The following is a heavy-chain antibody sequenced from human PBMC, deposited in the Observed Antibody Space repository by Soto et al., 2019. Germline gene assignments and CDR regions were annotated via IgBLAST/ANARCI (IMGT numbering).Heavy chain of an antibody. D-gene: IGHD3-16*01. V-gene: IGHV1-69*06. CDR2: IVPRFGSP. J-gene: IGHJ6*02. Sequence: QVQLVQSGAEMRKPGSSLRVSCKASGGNFSDFAFSWVRQAPGQGLEWMGGIVPRFGSPNYAQKFGGRVTISADTSTSTVYMEVSSLRFDDTAVYYCARDRLQLRLGNYSFNGIDVWGQGTTITVS. CDR3: ARDRLQLRLGNYSFNGIDV. CDR1: GGNFSDFA.